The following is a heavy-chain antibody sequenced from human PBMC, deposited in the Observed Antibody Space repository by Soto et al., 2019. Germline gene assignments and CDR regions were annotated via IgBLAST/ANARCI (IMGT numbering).Heavy chain of an antibody. CDR1: GGSISSYY. V-gene: IGHV4-59*08. CDR3: ASTGSAEEWGFDY. CDR2: IYYSGST. J-gene: IGHJ4*02. Sequence: QVQLQESGPGLVKPSETLSLTCTVSGGSISSYYWSWIRQPPGKGLEWIGYIYYSGSTNYNPSLKSRVTISVDTSKNQFSPKLSSVTAADTAVYYCASTGSAEEWGFDYWGQGTLVTVSS. D-gene: IGHD3-10*01.